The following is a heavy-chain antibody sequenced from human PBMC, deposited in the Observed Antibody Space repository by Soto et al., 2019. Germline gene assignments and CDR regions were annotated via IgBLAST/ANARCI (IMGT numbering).Heavy chain of an antibody. CDR3: ARGSSGWYWNYGMDV. CDR1: GFTFSSYA. J-gene: IGHJ6*02. D-gene: IGHD6-19*01. CDR2: ISYDGSNK. V-gene: IGHV3-30-3*01. Sequence: GGSLRLSCAASGFTFSSYAMHWVRQAPGKGLEWVAVISYDGSNKYYADSVKGRFTISRDNSKNTLYLQMNSLRAEDTAVYYCARGSSGWYWNYGMDVWGQGTTVTVSS.